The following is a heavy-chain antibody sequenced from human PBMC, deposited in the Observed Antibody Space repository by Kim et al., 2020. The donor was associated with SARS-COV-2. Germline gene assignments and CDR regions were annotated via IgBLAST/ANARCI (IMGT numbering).Heavy chain of an antibody. V-gene: IGHV3-23*01. CDR3: EASDY. J-gene: IGHJ4*02. Sequence: SDSGVRKHYADSVKGRVTIARDSSKSTWCLQMNSLRAEDTAVYYCEASDYWGQGSLVTVST. CDR2: SDSGVRK.